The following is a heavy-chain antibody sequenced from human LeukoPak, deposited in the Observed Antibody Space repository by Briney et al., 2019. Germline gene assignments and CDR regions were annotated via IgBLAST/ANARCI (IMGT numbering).Heavy chain of an antibody. CDR2: ISGSGGST. CDR1: GFTISSYA. J-gene: IGHJ6*02. CDR3: AKGRYYYYGMDV. Sequence: GGSLRLSCAASGFTISSYAMSWVRQAPGKGLEWVSAISGSGGSTYYADSVKGRFTISRDNSKNTLYLQMNSLRAEDTAVYYCAKGRYYYYGMDVWGQGTTVTVSS. V-gene: IGHV3-23*01.